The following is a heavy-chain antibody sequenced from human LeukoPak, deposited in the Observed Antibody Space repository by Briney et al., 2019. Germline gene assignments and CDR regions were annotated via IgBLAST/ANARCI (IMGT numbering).Heavy chain of an antibody. CDR2: INHSRSS. Sequence: SETLSLTCAVYGGTFSSYYWSWVRQPPGKGLEWIGEINHSRSSNYNPSLKSRVTISVDTSKNQFSLKLSSVTAADTAVYYCASGTPAASMGYYYFMDVWGKGTTVTVSS. D-gene: IGHD2-2*01. J-gene: IGHJ6*03. CDR3: ASGTPAASMGYYYFMDV. V-gene: IGHV4-34*01. CDR1: GGTFSSYY.